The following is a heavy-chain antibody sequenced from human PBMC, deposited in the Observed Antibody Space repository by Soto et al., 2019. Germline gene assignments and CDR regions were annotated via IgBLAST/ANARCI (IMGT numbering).Heavy chain of an antibody. CDR1: GFTFNGSA. Sequence: EVQLVESGGGLVQPGGSLKLSCAASGFTFNGSARHWVRQAPGKGLGWVGRITNKADNYATVYAASVKGRFTISRDDSKNAAYLQMNSLKTEDPAVYYCTTTQVTGHKPHWGQGTLVTVSS. D-gene: IGHD3-9*01. CDR3: TTTQVTGHKPH. J-gene: IGHJ4*02. CDR2: ITNKADNYAT. V-gene: IGHV3-73*02.